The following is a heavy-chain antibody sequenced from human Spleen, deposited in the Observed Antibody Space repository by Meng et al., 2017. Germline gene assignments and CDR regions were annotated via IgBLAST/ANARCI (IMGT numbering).Heavy chain of an antibody. Sequence: GGSLRLSCTVSGGSISSGGYYWSWVRQAPGKGLEWVSFISGGGGTTYFADSVRGRFSISRDNSNNILYLQMDSLRAEDTAVYYCAKIDSGSYGVRYFDYWGQGTLVTVSS. V-gene: IGHV3-23*01. D-gene: IGHD1-26*01. CDR3: AKIDSGSYGVRYFDY. CDR2: ISGGGGTT. CDR1: GGSISSGGYY. J-gene: IGHJ4*02.